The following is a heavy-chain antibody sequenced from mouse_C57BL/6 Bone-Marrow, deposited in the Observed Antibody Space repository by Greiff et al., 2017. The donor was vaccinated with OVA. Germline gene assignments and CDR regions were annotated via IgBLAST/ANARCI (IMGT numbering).Heavy chain of an antibody. V-gene: IGHV1-69*01. Sequence: QVQLQQPGAELVMPGASVKLSCKASGYTFTSYWMHWVKQRPGQGLEWIGEIDPSDSYTNYNQKFKGKSTLTLDKSSSTAYMQLSSLTSEDSAVYYCARSITTVVACDYWGQGTTLTVSS. CDR1: GYTFTSYW. CDR3: ARSITTVVACDY. J-gene: IGHJ2*01. CDR2: IDPSDSYT. D-gene: IGHD1-1*01.